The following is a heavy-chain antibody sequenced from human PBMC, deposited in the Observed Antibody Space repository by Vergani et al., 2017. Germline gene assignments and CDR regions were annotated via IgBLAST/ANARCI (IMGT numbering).Heavy chain of an antibody. D-gene: IGHD6-19*01. CDR2: ISSSSSYT. V-gene: IGHV3-11*05. J-gene: IGHJ2*01. CDR1: GFTFSDYY. Sequence: QVQLVESGGGLVKPGGSLRLSCAASGFTFSDYYMSWIRQAPGKGLEWVSYISSSSSYTNYADSVKGRFTISRDNAKNSLYLQRNSLRAEDTAVYYCARFRKGYSSGWYRYFDLWGRGTLVTVSS. CDR3: ARFRKGYSSGWYRYFDL.